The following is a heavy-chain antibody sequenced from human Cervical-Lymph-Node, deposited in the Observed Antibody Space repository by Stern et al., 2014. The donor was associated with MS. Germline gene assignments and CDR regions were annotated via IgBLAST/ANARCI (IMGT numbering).Heavy chain of an antibody. CDR1: GGSFNNYY. Sequence: QVQLVESGPGLVKPSETLSLTCTVSGGSFNNYYWSWIRPPPGKGLEWIGYIYQTGRTKNNPSLKSRVTISLNTSKKQFSLRLTSVTAADTAVYYCARVDDCSGGTCFSTSXXDXWGQGTLVTVSS. J-gene: IGHJ1*01. D-gene: IGHD2-15*01. CDR2: IYQTGRT. V-gene: IGHV4-59*01. CDR3: ARVDDCSGGTCFSTSXXDX.